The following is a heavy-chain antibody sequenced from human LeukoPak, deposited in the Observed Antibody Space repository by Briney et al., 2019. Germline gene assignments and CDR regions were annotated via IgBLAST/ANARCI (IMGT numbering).Heavy chain of an antibody. CDR1: GFTFSSYS. V-gene: IGHV3-21*01. CDR2: ISSSSSYI. Sequence: PGGSLRLSCAASGFTFSSYSMSWVRQAPGKGLEWVSSISSSSSYIYYADSVKGRFTISRDNAKKSLYLQMNSLRAEDTAVYYCASSSRAYYGNNAIDYWGQGTLVTVSS. CDR3: ASSSRAYYGNNAIDY. J-gene: IGHJ4*02. D-gene: IGHD3-22*01.